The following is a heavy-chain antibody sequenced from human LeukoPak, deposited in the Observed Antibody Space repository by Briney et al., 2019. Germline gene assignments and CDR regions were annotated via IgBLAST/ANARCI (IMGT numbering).Heavy chain of an antibody. J-gene: IGHJ4*02. CDR2: ISSSDI. V-gene: IGHV3-21*05. CDR3: ARLVIINYFDY. D-gene: IGHD3-9*01. Sequence: GGSLRLSCAASGFTFSTYSMNWVRQAPGKGLEWVSYISSSDIYYADSVKGRFTISRDNAKNSLYLQMNSLRAEDTAVYYCARLVIINYFDYWGQGTLVTVSS. CDR1: GFTFSTYS.